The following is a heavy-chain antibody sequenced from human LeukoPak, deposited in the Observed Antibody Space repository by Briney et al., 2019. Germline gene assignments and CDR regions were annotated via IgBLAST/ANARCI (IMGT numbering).Heavy chain of an antibody. J-gene: IGHJ4*02. CDR2: IRSNLYGGTP. V-gene: IGHV3-49*04. CDR3: TRDQTPYY. CDR1: GFTFGDYA. Sequence: QPGRSLRLSCTASGFTFGDYAMTWVRQAPGKGLEWVGFIRSNLYGGTPEYAASVRGRFTISRDDSKSIAYLEMNSLKTDDTAVYYCTRDQTPYYWGQGTLVTVSS.